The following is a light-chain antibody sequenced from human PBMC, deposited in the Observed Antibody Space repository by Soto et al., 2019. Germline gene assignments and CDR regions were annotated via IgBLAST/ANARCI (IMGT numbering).Light chain of an antibody. J-gene: IGKJ1*01. CDR1: QSISSY. CDR2: DAT. Sequence: DIQMTQSPSSLSASVGDRVTITCRASQSISSYLNWYQQRPGKAPNLLIYDATRLHSGVPPRFSGSGYGTDFTLTITSLQLEDFATYYCQQSDVSPRTFGQGTKVEI. CDR3: QQSDVSPRT. V-gene: IGKV1-39*01.